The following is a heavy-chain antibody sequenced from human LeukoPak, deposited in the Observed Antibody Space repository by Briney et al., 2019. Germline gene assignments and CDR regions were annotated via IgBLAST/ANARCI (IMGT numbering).Heavy chain of an antibody. CDR1: GGSFSGYS. J-gene: IGHJ4*02. Sequence: SETLSLTCAVYGGSFSGYSWSWIRQPPGKGLEWIGEINHSGSTNYNPSLKSRVTISVDTSKNQFSLKLSSVTAADTAVYYCARGRRGIVVVPAAIGYFDYWGQGTLVTVSS. CDR3: ARGRRGIVVVPAAIGYFDY. V-gene: IGHV4-34*01. CDR2: INHSGST. D-gene: IGHD2-2*01.